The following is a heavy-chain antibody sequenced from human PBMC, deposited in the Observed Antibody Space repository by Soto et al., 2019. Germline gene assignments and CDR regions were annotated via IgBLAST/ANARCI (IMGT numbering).Heavy chain of an antibody. D-gene: IGHD7-27*01. CDR2: INPNSGGT. CDR1: GYTFTGYY. CDR3: ARMGINWGSYYYYGMDV. Sequence: ASVKVSCKASGYTFTGYYMHWVRQAPGQGLEWMGWINPNSGGTNYAQKFQGWVTMTRDTSISTAYMELSRLRSDDTAVYYCARMGINWGSYYYYGMDVWGQGTTVTVSS. V-gene: IGHV1-2*04. J-gene: IGHJ6*02.